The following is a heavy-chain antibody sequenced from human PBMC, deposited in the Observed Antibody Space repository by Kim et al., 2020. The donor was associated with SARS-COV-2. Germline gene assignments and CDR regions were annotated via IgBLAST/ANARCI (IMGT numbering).Heavy chain of an antibody. Sequence: ASVKVSCKASGYTFTGYYMHWVRQAPGQGLEWMGWINPNTGGTNDVQKFQDRVTMTRDTSISTVYMELSRLTYDDTAVYFCATRIGSSGTYRADYWGQGT. CDR3: ATRIGSSGTYRADY. V-gene: IGHV1-2*02. CDR1: GYTFTGYY. D-gene: IGHD1-26*01. CDR2: INPNTGGT. J-gene: IGHJ4*02.